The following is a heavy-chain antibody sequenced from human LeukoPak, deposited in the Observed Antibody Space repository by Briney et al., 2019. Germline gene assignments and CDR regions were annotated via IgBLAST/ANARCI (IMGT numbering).Heavy chain of an antibody. CDR3: ARVAPTSSSWYIFDY. CDR1: GGTFSNYA. J-gene: IGHJ4*02. Sequence: ASVKVSCKASGGTFSNYAISWVRQAPGQGLEWMGGIIPIFGIANYAQKFQGRVTITADESTSTAYMELSSLRSEDSAVYYCARVAPTSSSWYIFDYWGQGTLVTVSS. CDR2: IIPIFGIA. D-gene: IGHD6-13*01. V-gene: IGHV1-69*13.